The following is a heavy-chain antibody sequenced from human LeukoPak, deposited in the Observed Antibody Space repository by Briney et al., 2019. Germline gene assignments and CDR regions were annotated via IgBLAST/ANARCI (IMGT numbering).Heavy chain of an antibody. Sequence: PGGSLRLSCAASGFTFSSYWMHSVRQAPGKGLVWVSRINSDGSSTSYADSVKVRFTISRDNSKNTLYLQMNSLRAEDTAVYYCARGVYCYDSSGYYRYYYYYMDVWGKGTTVTVSS. CDR2: INSDGSST. D-gene: IGHD3-22*01. CDR1: GFTFSSYW. CDR3: ARGVYCYDSSGYYRYYYYYMDV. J-gene: IGHJ6*03. V-gene: IGHV3-74*01.